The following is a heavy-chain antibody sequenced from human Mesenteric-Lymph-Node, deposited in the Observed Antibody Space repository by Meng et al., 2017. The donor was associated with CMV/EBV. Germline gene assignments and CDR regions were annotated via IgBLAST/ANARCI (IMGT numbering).Heavy chain of an antibody. D-gene: IGHD4-17*01. CDR2: IRYDGSNK. CDR3: AKDSVGDYDPKFAFDI. CDR1: GFTFSSYG. J-gene: IGHJ3*02. Sequence: GGSLRLSCAASGFTFSSYGMHWVRQAPGKGLEWVTFIRYDGSNKYYADSVKGRFTISRDNSKNTLSLQMNSLRAEDTAVFYCAKDSVGDYDPKFAFDIWGQGTMVTVSS. V-gene: IGHV3-30*02.